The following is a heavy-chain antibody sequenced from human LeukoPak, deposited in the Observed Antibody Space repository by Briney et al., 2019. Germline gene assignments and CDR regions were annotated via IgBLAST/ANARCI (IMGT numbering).Heavy chain of an antibody. CDR1: GFTFSNHW. CDR2: INTDGRAT. V-gene: IGHV3-74*01. Sequence: QPGGSLRLSCAASGFTFSNHWMHWVRQAPGKGLVWVSRINTDGRATDYADSVKGRFTISRDHAKNTLYLQMNSLRAEDTSLYYCARGVGGYCGGDCYIDFWGQGTLVTVSS. J-gene: IGHJ4*02. D-gene: IGHD2-21*02. CDR3: ARGVGGYCGGDCYIDF.